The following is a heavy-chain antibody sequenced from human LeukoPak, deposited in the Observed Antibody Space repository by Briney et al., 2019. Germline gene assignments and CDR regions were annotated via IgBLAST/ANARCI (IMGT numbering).Heavy chain of an antibody. CDR1: GGSFSGYY. CDR2: INHSGST. D-gene: IGHD2-15*01. Sequence: SETLSLTCAVYGGSFSGYYWSWIRQPPGKGPEWIGEINHSGSTNYNPSLKSRVTISVDTSKNQFSLKLSSVTAADTAVYYCARSPVGYCSSGSCYRDYWGQGTLVTVSS. V-gene: IGHV4-34*01. J-gene: IGHJ4*02. CDR3: ARSPVGYCSSGSCYRDY.